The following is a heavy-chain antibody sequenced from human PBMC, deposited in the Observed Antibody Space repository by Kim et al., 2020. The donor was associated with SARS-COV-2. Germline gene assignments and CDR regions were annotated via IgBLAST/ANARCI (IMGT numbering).Heavy chain of an antibody. CDR1: GYTFTSYG. J-gene: IGHJ6*03. D-gene: IGHD3-3*01. V-gene: IGHV1-18*01. CDR3: ARHPERITLFGVVKNHYYYLDV. CDR2: ISAYNGNT. Sequence: ASVKVSCKASGYTFTSYGISWVRQAPGQGLEWMGWISAYNGNTNYAQKLQGRVTMTTDTSTSTAYMELRSLRSDDTAVYYCARHPERITLFGVVKNHYYYLDVWGKGTTVTVSS.